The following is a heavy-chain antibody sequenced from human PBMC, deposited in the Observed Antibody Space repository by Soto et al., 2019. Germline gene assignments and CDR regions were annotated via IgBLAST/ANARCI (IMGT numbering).Heavy chain of an antibody. J-gene: IGHJ5*02. CDR1: GYTFTSYG. CDR3: ARVVGALGHWFDP. D-gene: IGHD1-26*01. CDR2: ISAYNGNT. V-gene: IGHV1-18*01. Sequence: QVQLVQSGAEVKKPGASVKVSCKASGYTFTSYGISWVRQAPGQGLEWMGRISAYNGNTNYAQKLQGRVTMTTDTSTSRADMELRSLRSDDTAVYYCARVVGALGHWFDPWGQGTLVTVSS.